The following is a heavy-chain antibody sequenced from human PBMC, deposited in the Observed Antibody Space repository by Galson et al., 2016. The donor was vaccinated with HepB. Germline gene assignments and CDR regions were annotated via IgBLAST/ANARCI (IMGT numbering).Heavy chain of an antibody. CDR3: AKSATKHRRYVNAHDI. J-gene: IGHJ3*02. V-gene: IGHV3-33*06. CDR2: IWSDGSHT. D-gene: IGHD3-16*01. CDR1: GFTFSSYG. Sequence: SLRLSCAGSGFTFSSYGMHWVRQAPGKGLEWVAVIWSDGSHTNYDDSVKGRFTISRDNSKNTLYLQMNSLRAADTAVYYCAKSATKHRRYVNAHDIWGQGTMVTVSS.